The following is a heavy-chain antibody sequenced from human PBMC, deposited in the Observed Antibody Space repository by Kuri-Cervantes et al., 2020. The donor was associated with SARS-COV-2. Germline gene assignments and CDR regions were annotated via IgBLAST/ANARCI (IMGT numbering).Heavy chain of an antibody. CDR2: IYSGGNT. Sequence: SCAASGFTVSSNYMSWVRQAPGKGLEWVSVIYSGGNTDYADSVKGRFTVSRDNSVNTVYLQLNNLRPEDTAVYYCARSNLRGDFDHWGQGTLVTVSS. D-gene: IGHD3-10*01. CDR3: ARSNLRGDFDH. J-gene: IGHJ4*02. CDR1: GFTVSSNY. V-gene: IGHV3-66*02.